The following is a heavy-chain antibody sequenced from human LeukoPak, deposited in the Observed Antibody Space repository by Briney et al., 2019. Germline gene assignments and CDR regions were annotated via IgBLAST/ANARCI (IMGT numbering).Heavy chain of an antibody. V-gene: IGHV4-59*08. Sequence: SETLSLTCTVSGVSISSDYWSWIRLPPGKGLEWIGYIYYSGSSNYNPSLKSRVTMSVDTSRNQFSLKLTSVTAADTAVYYCARRLRQNLFDPWGQGTLVTVSS. CDR1: GVSISSDY. CDR2: IYYSGSS. D-gene: IGHD4-17*01. CDR3: ARRLRQNLFDP. J-gene: IGHJ5*02.